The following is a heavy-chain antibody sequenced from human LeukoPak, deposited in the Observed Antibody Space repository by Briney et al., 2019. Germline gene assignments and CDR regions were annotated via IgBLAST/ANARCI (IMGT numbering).Heavy chain of an antibody. J-gene: IGHJ4*02. CDR3: ARPDRQWLDDSFDY. D-gene: IGHD6-19*01. CDR1: GYSFTSYW. Sequence: GESLKISCKGSGYSFTSYWISWVRQMPGKGLVWMGRIDPSDSYTNYSPSFQGHVTISADKSISTAYLQWSSLKASDTAMYYCARPDRQWLDDSFDYWGQGTLVTVSS. CDR2: IDPSDSYT. V-gene: IGHV5-10-1*01.